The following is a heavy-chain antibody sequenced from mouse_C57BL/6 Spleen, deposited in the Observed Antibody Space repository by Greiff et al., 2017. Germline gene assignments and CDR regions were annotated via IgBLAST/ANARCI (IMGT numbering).Heavy chain of an antibody. J-gene: IGHJ3*01. CDR2: IYPGSGNT. CDR1: GYTFTDYY. Sequence: QVQLQQSGAELVRPGASVKLSCKASGYTFTDYYINWVKQRPGQGLEWIARIYPGSGNTYYNEKFKGKATLTAEKSSSTAYMQLSSLTSEDSAVYFCAKESIYYDYDGFAYWGQGTLVTVSA. CDR3: AKESIYYDYDGFAY. V-gene: IGHV1-76*01. D-gene: IGHD2-4*01.